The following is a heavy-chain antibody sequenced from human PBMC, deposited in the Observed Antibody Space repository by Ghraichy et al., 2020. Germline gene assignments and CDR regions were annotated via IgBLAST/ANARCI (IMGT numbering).Heavy chain of an antibody. V-gene: IGHV4-59*01. CDR1: GGSITSYY. CDR3: ARGGYCTNTGCYRVPTDY. D-gene: IGHD2-2*02. Sequence: SQTLSLTCTVSGGSITSYYWSWIRQPPGKGLEWIGYIDSSGSTNHNPSLKSRVTISIDTSKNQFSLKLNSVTAADTAVYYCARGGYCTNTGCYRVPTDYWGQGALVTVSS. CDR2: IDSSGST. J-gene: IGHJ4*02.